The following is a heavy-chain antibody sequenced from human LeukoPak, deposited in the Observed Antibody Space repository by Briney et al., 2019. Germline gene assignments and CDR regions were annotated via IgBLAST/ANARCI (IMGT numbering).Heavy chain of an antibody. CDR1: GYTFTSYG. CDR2: INPSGGST. J-gene: IGHJ4*02. V-gene: IGHV1-46*01. Sequence: ASVKVSCKASGYTFTSYGISWVRQAPGQGLEWMGIINPSGGSTSYAQKFQGRVTMTRDTSTSTVYMELSSLRSEDTAVYYCARDLLGDGFGHFDYWGQGTLVTVSS. CDR3: ARDLLGDGFGHFDY. D-gene: IGHD5-24*01.